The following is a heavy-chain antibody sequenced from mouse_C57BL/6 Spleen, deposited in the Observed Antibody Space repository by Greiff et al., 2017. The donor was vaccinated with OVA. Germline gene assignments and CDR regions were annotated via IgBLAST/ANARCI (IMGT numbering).Heavy chain of an antibody. J-gene: IGHJ4*01. V-gene: IGHV14-3*01. CDR1: GFNIKTTY. CDR3: ARGDGSYYAMDY. D-gene: IGHD2-3*01. Sequence: EVQLQQSVAELVRPGASVKLSCTASGFNIKTTYMHWVKQRPEQGLEWIGRFDPANGHTKYAPKFQGKATITADTSSNTAYRQLSSLTSEDTAIDYCARGDGSYYAMDYWGQGTSVTVSS. CDR2: FDPANGHT.